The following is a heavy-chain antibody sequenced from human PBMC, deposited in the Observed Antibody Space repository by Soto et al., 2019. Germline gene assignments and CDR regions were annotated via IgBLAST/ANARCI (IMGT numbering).Heavy chain of an antibody. D-gene: IGHD6-19*01. Sequence: PGGSLRLSCAASGFTFSDYYMSWIRQAPGKGLEWVSYISSSSSYTNYADSVKGRFTISRDNAKNSLYLQMNSLRAEDTAVYYCARVSEYSSCWYGAPEYYFDYWGQGTLVTVSS. J-gene: IGHJ4*02. V-gene: IGHV3-11*06. CDR3: ARVSEYSSCWYGAPEYYFDY. CDR2: ISSSSSYT. CDR1: GFTFSDYY.